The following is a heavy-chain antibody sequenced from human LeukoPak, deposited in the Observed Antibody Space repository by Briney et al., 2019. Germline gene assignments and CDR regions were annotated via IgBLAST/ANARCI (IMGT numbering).Heavy chain of an antibody. J-gene: IGHJ4*02. V-gene: IGHV4-31*03. D-gene: IGHD4-11*01. CDR1: GGSISSGGYY. Sequence: PSETLSLTCTVSGGSISSGGYYWSWLRQHPGTGLEWLGYIYYSGSTYYNPSLKSRVTISVDTSKNQFSLKLSSVTAADTAVYYCARLLQYPIGGYFDYWGQGTLVTVSS. CDR2: IYYSGST. CDR3: ARLLQYPIGGYFDY.